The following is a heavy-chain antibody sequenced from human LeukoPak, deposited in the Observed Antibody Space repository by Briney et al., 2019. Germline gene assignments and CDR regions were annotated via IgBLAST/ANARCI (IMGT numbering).Heavy chain of an antibody. D-gene: IGHD6-19*01. V-gene: IGHV3-30*03. CDR2: ISYDGSNK. J-gene: IGHJ4*02. Sequence: GGSLRLSCEASGFTFSNYGMNWVRQAPGKGLEWVAVISYDGSNKYYADSVKGRFTISRDNSKNTLYLQMNSLRAEDTAVYYCSVAATGYYFDYWGQGTLVTVSS. CDR3: SVAATGYYFDY. CDR1: GFTFSNYG.